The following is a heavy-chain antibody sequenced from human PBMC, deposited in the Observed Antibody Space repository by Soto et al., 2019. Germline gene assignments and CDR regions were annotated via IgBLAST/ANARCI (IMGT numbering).Heavy chain of an antibody. Sequence: SETLSLTCTVSGGSISSSSYYWGWIRHPPGKGLEWIGGIYYSGSTYYNPSLKSRVTISVDTSKNQFSLKLSSVTAADTAVYYCARSGGYSSRFDWFDPWGQGTLVTSPQ. CDR1: GGSISSSSYY. CDR3: ARSGGYSSRFDWFDP. J-gene: IGHJ5*02. D-gene: IGHD6-13*01. CDR2: IYYSGST. V-gene: IGHV4-39*01.